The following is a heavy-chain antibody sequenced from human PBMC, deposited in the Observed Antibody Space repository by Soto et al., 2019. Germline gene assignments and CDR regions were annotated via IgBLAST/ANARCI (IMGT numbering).Heavy chain of an antibody. V-gene: IGHV6-1*01. D-gene: IGHD6-13*01. CDR3: ARVGMGQLDNYYYYGMDV. CDR2: TYYRSKWYN. CDR1: GDSVSSNSAA. J-gene: IGHJ6*02. Sequence: SQTLSLTCAISGDSVSSNSAAWNWIRQSPSRGLEWLGRTYYRSKWYNDYAVSVKSRITINPDTSKNQFSLQLNSVTPEDTAVYYCARVGMGQLDNYYYYGMDVWGQGTTVTVSS.